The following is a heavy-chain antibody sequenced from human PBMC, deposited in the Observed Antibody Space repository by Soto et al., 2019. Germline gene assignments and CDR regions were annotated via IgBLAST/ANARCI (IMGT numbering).Heavy chain of an antibody. CDR1: GFTFSSYG. D-gene: IGHD6-19*01. Sequence: QVQLVESGGGVVQPGRSLRLSCAASGFTFSSYGMHWVRQAPGKGLEWVAVISYDGSNKYYADSVKGRFTISSDNSKNTLYLQMNSLRAEDTAVYYCAQDWGQWLEYYFDYWGQGTLVTVSS. J-gene: IGHJ4*02. CDR3: AQDWGQWLEYYFDY. CDR2: ISYDGSNK. V-gene: IGHV3-30*18.